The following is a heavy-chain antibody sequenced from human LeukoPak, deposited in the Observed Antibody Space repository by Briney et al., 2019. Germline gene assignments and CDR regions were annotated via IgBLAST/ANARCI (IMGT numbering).Heavy chain of an antibody. V-gene: IGHV3-48*04. D-gene: IGHD1-26*01. J-gene: IGHJ4*02. Sequence: GGSLRLSCAASGFTSSSYSMNWVRQAPGNGLEWVSYISISSSTIYYADSVKGRFTISRDNAKNSLYLQMNSLRAEDTAVYYCARYGGSYSFDYWGQGTLVTVSS. CDR3: ARYGGSYSFDY. CDR2: ISISSSTI. CDR1: GFTSSSYS.